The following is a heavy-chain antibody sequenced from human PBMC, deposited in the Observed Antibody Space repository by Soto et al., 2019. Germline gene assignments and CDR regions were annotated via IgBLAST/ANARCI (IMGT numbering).Heavy chain of an antibody. CDR1: GFTFSSYS. Sequence: PGGSLRLSCAASGFTFSSYSMNWVRQAPGKGLEWVSYISSSSSTIYYADSVKGRFTISRDNAKNSLYLQMNSLRDEDTAVYYCARDALYRYDYGDYADRYFDYWGQGTLVTVSS. CDR3: ARDALYRYDYGDYADRYFDY. V-gene: IGHV3-48*02. D-gene: IGHD4-17*01. J-gene: IGHJ4*02. CDR2: ISSSSSTI.